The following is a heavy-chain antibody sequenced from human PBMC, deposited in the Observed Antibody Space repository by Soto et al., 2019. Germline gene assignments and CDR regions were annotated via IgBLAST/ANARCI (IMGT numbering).Heavy chain of an antibody. J-gene: IGHJ6*02. CDR3: AREAIVVVPAAESYYYYGMDV. Sequence: ASVKVSCKASGYTFTSYGISWVRQAPGQGLEWMGWISAYNGNTNYAQKLQGRVTMTTDTSTSTAYMELRSLRSDDTAVYYCAREAIVVVPAAESYYYYGMDVWGQGTTVTVSS. CDR1: GYTFTSYG. CDR2: ISAYNGNT. D-gene: IGHD2-2*01. V-gene: IGHV1-18*01.